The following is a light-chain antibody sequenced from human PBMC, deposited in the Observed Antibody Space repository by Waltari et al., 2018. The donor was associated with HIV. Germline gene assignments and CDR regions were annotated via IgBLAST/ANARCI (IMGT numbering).Light chain of an antibody. Sequence: IVVTQAHSLPVSPGVTVTLTCASSAGPVDIIDYATWFQHKPGQSPLALIHSTREKHSWTPARFSGSLLGDKAALTLSGVQPEDEAAYYCLLYHGGGVVFGGGTKLTVL. CDR3: LLYHGGGVV. CDR1: AGPVDIIDY. J-gene: IGLJ2*01. V-gene: IGLV7-43*01. CDR2: STR.